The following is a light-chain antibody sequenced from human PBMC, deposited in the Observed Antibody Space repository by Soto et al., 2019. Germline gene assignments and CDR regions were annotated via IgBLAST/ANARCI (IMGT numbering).Light chain of an antibody. V-gene: IGKV1-5*03. CDR1: QLISSG. Sequence: DIQMTPSPSTLSASVGDRVTITCRASQLISSGLAWYQKQPGKAPKLLIYKASSLESGVPSRFSGSGSGTEFTLTISSLQPYDFATYYCRQYNSSPWTFGQVTKVDIK. CDR3: RQYNSSPWT. CDR2: KAS. J-gene: IGKJ1*01.